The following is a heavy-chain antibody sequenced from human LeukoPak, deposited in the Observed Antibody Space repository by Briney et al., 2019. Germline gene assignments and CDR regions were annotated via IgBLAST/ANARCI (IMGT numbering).Heavy chain of an antibody. V-gene: IGHV3-21*01. CDR2: ISSSSAYI. CDR1: GFSFSNYS. J-gene: IGHJ4*02. CDR3: ARAPRGNQWLPRDY. Sequence: GGSLRLSCAGSGFSFSNYSMNWARQAPGKGLEWVSCISSSSAYIYYADSVKGRFTISRDNARNSLYLQMNSLRAEDTAVYYCARAPRGNQWLPRDYWGQGTLVTVSS. D-gene: IGHD6-19*01.